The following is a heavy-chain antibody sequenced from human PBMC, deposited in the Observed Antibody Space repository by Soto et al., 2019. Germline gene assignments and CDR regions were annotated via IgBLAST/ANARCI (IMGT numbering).Heavy chain of an antibody. D-gene: IGHD2-2*01. V-gene: IGHV3-48*03. J-gene: IGHJ6*02. Sequence: QRLSFAASGFTFSSYEMNWVRQAPGKGLEWVSYVSSSGSTIYYADSVKGRFTISRDNAENSLYLQMNSLRAEDTAVYYCARDRIEGYVVIPTAVDYGMDVWGLVTKVTVS. CDR1: GFTFSSYE. CDR3: ARDRIEGYVVIPTAVDYGMDV. CDR2: VSSSGSTI.